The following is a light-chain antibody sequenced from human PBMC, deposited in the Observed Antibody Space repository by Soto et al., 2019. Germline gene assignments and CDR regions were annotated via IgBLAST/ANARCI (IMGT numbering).Light chain of an antibody. Sequence: TQSPANLSVSAGDSATLSCRGSQSVSSSYLAWYQQKTGQAPRLLIYDESNRATGMPDRLSGSGSGTDLNLTISRLEPEDFAVYYCQKRSNWPLTCGGGTKVDIK. CDR1: QSVSSSY. CDR2: DES. J-gene: IGKJ4*01. CDR3: QKRSNWPLT. V-gene: IGKV3D-20*02.